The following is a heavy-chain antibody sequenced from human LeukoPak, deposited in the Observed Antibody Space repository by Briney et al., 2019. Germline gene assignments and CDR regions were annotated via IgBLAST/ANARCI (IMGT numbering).Heavy chain of an antibody. J-gene: IGHJ4*02. Sequence: GGSLRRSCAASGFTFNTYWMHWVRQAPGKGLVWVSRINGGGSGTTYADSVKGRFTISRDNAKNTLYLQMNSLGAEDTAVYYCVRGLAARSYFDYWGQGTLVSVSS. D-gene: IGHD6-6*01. CDR1: GFTFNTYW. CDR2: INGGGSGT. CDR3: VRGLAARSYFDY. V-gene: IGHV3-74*01.